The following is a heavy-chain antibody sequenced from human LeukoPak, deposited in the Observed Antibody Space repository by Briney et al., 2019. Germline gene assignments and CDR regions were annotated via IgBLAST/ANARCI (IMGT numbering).Heavy chain of an antibody. Sequence: PSETLSLTCTVSGGSISSYYWSWIRQPPGKGLEWIGYIYYSGSTNYNPSLKSRVTISVDTSKNQFSLKLSSVTAADTAVYYCASFNYYGSGSSDYWGQGTLVTVSS. CDR1: GGSISSYY. V-gene: IGHV4-59*12. D-gene: IGHD3-10*01. CDR3: ASFNYYGSGSSDY. CDR2: IYYSGST. J-gene: IGHJ4*02.